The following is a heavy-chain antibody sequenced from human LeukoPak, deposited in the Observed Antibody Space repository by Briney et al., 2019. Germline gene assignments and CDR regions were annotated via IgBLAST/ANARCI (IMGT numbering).Heavy chain of an antibody. D-gene: IGHD6-6*01. Sequence: PSETLSLTCAVYGGSLSGYYWSWIRQTPGKGLEWIGEINHSGSTNYNPPLKSRVTISVDTSKNQFSLRLSSVTAADTAVYYCARGPGIAARPPVATTRDWGQGMLVTVSS. CDR2: INHSGST. CDR3: ARGPGIAARPPVATTRD. CDR1: GGSLSGYY. J-gene: IGHJ4*02. V-gene: IGHV4-34*01.